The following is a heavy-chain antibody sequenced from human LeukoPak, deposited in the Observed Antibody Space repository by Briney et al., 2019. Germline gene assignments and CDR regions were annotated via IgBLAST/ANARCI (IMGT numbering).Heavy chain of an antibody. V-gene: IGHV1-2*04. J-gene: IGHJ4*02. D-gene: IGHD3-16*01. Sequence: ASVKVSCKASGYTFTGYYMHWVRQAPGQGLEWMGWINPNSGGTNYAQKFQGWVTMTRDTSISTAYMELSRLRSDDTAVYYCARTFGELAGTFDYWGQGTLVTVSS. CDR3: ARTFGELAGTFDY. CDR2: INPNSGGT. CDR1: GYTFTGYY.